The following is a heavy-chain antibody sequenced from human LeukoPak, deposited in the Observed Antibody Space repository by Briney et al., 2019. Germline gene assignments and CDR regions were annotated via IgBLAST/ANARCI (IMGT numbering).Heavy chain of an antibody. CDR1: GFAFNNYA. V-gene: IGHV3-23*01. D-gene: IGHD1-26*01. CDR3: AKAQWKVGATDYFDY. Sequence: GGSLRLSCAASGFAFNNYAMTWVRQAPGKGLEWVSNINDNGGQRHYADSVKGRFTISRDNSKNMMFLQMDSLRAEDTAVYYCAKAQWKVGATDYFDYWGQGILVTVSS. J-gene: IGHJ4*02. CDR2: INDNGGQR.